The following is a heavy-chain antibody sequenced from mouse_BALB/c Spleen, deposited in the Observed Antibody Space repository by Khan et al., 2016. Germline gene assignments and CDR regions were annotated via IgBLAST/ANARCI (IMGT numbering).Heavy chain of an antibody. Sequence: QVQLKESGPGLVAPSQSLSITCTVSGFSLTSYGVHWVRQPPGKGLEWLVVIWAGGSTNYNSALMSRLSISKDNYKSQVFLKMSRLQTDDTAMYYCARLEDIWGQGTTLTVSS. J-gene: IGHJ2*01. D-gene: IGHD1-3*01. V-gene: IGHV2-9*02. CDR3: ARLEDI. CDR1: GFSLTSYG. CDR2: IWAGGST.